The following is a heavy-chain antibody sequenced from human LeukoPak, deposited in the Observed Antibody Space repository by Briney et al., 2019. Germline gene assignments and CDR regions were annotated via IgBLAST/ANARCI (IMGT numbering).Heavy chain of an antibody. J-gene: IGHJ4*02. CDR1: GFTFSSHA. CDR3: ARDLGGSPDY. V-gene: IGHV3-30*04. CDR2: ISYDGSNK. Sequence: GRSLRLSCAASGFTFSSHAMHWVRQAPGKGLEWVAVISYDGSNKYYADSVKGRFTISRDNSKNTLYLQMNSLRAEDTAVYYCARDLGGSPDYWGQGTLVTVSS. D-gene: IGHD1-26*01.